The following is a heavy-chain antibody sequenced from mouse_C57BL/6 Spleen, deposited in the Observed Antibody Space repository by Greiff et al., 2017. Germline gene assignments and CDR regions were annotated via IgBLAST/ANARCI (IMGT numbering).Heavy chain of an antibody. V-gene: IGHV2-2*01. J-gene: IGHJ1*03. CDR1: GFSLTSYG. D-gene: IGHD2-1*01. Sequence: QVQLQQSGPGLVQPSQSLSITCTVSGFSLTSYGVHWVRQTSGKGLEWLGVIWSGGSTDYNEAFISRLSISRANSKSQVFFKMNRLQADDTAIYYCARGIYPWYFDVWGTGTTVTVSS. CDR3: ARGIYPWYFDV. CDR2: IWSGGST.